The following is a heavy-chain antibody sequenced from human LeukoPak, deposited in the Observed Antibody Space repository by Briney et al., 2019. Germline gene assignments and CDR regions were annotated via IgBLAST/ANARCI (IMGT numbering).Heavy chain of an antibody. V-gene: IGHV4-4*07. CDR3: AREYCSSTSCFVTDNWFDP. D-gene: IGHD2-2*01. J-gene: IGHJ5*02. CDR2: IYTSGST. CDR1: GGSISSHY. Sequence: PSETLSLTCTVSGGSISSHYWSWIRQPPGKGLEWIGRIYTSGSTNYNPSLKSRVTMSVDTSKNQFSLKLSSVTAADTAVYYCAREYCSSTSCFVTDNWFDPWGQGTLVTVSS.